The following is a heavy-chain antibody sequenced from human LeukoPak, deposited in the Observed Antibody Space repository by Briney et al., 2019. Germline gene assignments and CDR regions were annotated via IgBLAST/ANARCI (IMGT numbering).Heavy chain of an antibody. Sequence: GGSLRLSCAASGFTFSSYDMNWVRQAPGKGLEWVSYISSSSSTIYYADSVKGRFTISRDNAKNSLYLQMNSLRDEDTAVYYCARGGGYSYGFSMDVWGQGTTVTVSS. CDR1: GFTFSSYD. CDR3: ARGGGYSYGFSMDV. D-gene: IGHD5-18*01. CDR2: ISSSSSTI. V-gene: IGHV3-48*02. J-gene: IGHJ6*02.